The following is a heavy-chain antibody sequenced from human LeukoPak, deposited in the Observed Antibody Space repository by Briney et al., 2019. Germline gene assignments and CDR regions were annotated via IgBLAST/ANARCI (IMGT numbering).Heavy chain of an antibody. Sequence: GGSLRLSCAASGFTFSSYAMSWVRQAPGKGLEWVSAISGGGGSTYYADSVKGRFTISRDNSKNTLYLQMNSLRAEDTAVYYCAKDRSLYYGSGGFDYWGQGTLVTVSS. D-gene: IGHD3-10*01. CDR2: ISGGGGST. V-gene: IGHV3-23*01. CDR1: GFTFSSYA. J-gene: IGHJ4*02. CDR3: AKDRSLYYGSGGFDY.